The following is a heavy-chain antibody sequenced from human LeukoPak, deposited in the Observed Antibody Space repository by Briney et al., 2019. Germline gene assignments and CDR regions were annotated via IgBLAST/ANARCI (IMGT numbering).Heavy chain of an antibody. CDR3: ARDLGSSWSFDY. CDR1: GFTFDSYG. CDR2: ISGSGVYT. V-gene: IGHV3-23*01. D-gene: IGHD6-13*01. Sequence: GGSLRLSCAASGFTFDSYGMNWVRQAPGKGLEWVSGISGSGVYTYYADSVKGRFTISRDNSKNTLYLQMNSLRAEDTAVYYCARDLGSSWSFDYWGQGTLVTVSS. J-gene: IGHJ4*02.